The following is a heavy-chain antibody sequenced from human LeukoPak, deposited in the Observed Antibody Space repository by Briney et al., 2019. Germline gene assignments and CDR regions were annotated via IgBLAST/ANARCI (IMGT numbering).Heavy chain of an antibody. J-gene: IGHJ4*02. CDR1: GFTFSTYG. CDR2: IRYDGSNK. CDR3: AKAGTQQWLLFVGVY. Sequence: GGSLRLSCAASGFTFSTYGMLWVRQAPGQGPEWVALIRYDGSNKYYADSVKGRFTISRDNFKNTLYLQMNSLRVEDTAMYYCAKAGTQQWLLFVGVYWGQGALVTVSS. D-gene: IGHD6-19*01. V-gene: IGHV3-30*02.